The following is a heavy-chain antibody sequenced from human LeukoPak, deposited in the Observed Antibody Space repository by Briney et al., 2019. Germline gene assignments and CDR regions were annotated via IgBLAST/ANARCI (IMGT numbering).Heavy chain of an antibody. CDR3: ATGDGYNSFDY. CDR1: GGSISGYY. D-gene: IGHD5-24*01. V-gene: IGHV4-4*07. J-gene: IGHJ4*02. CDR2: IYTSGNT. Sequence: PSETLSLTCTVSGGSISGYYWNWIRKPPGKGLEWIGRIYTSGNTNYNSSLKSRVTMSVDTSKNQVSLKLSSVTAADTAVYYCATGDGYNSFDYWGQGTLVTVSS.